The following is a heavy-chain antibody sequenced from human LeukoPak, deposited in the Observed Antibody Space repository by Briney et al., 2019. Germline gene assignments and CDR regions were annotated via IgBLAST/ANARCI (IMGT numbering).Heavy chain of an antibody. CDR1: GGSFSGYY. J-gene: IGHJ4*02. D-gene: IGHD4-17*01. Sequence: SETLSLTCAVYGGSFSGYYLSWIRQPPGKGLEWIGEINHSGSTNYNPSLKSRVTISVDTCKNQFSLKMSSVTDADTAEYYCARRDRLRRFDYWGQGTLVTVSS. CDR2: INHSGST. CDR3: ARRDRLRRFDY. V-gene: IGHV4-34*01.